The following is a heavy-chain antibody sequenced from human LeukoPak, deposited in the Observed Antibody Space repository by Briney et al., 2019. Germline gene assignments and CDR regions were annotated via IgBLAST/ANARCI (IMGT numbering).Heavy chain of an antibody. D-gene: IGHD2-2*01. CDR2: ISGSSDYI. CDR3: ASDLPAATS. J-gene: IGHJ4*02. V-gene: IGHV3-21*01. CDR1: GFAFSSHA. Sequence: PGGSLRLSCAASGFAFSSHAMHWVRQAPGKGLEWVSSISGSSDYISYADLAKGRFTISRDNAKNSLYLQMNSLRAEDTAVYYCASDLPAATSWGQGTLVTVSS.